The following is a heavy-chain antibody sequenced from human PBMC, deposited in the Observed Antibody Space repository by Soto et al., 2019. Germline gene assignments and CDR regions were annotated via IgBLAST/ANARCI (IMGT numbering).Heavy chain of an antibody. CDR2: ISGSGGST. Sequence: EVQLLESGGGLVQPGGSLRLSCAASGFTFSSYAMSWVRQAPGKGLEWVSAISGSGGSTYYADSVKGRFTISRDNSKNTLYLQMNSLRAEDTAVYYWAKIEQQPNWFDPWGQGTLVTVSS. V-gene: IGHV3-23*01. CDR3: AKIEQQPNWFDP. J-gene: IGHJ5*02. CDR1: GFTFSSYA. D-gene: IGHD6-13*01.